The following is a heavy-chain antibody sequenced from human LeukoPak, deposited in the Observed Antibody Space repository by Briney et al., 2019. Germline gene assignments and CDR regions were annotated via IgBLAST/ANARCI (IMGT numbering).Heavy chain of an antibody. CDR2: ISGSGGSA. Sequence: PGGSLRLSCAASGFTFSSYAMSWVRQAPGKGLEWVSAISGSGGSAYYADSVKGRFTISRDNSKNTLYLQVNSLRAEDPAVYYCAKVGAYYYYYGMDVWGQGTTVSVSS. V-gene: IGHV3-23*01. D-gene: IGHD1-26*01. J-gene: IGHJ6*02. CDR3: AKVGAYYYYYGMDV. CDR1: GFTFSSYA.